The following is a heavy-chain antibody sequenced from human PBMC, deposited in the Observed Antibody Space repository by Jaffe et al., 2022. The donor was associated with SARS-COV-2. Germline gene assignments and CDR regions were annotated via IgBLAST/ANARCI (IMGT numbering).Heavy chain of an antibody. J-gene: IGHJ3*02. V-gene: IGHV4-30-4*01. Sequence: QVQLQESGPGLVKPSQTLSLTCTVSGGSISSGDYYWSWIRQPPGKGLEWIGYIYYSGSTYYNPSLKSRVTISVDTSKNQFSLKLSSVTAADTAVYYCASPDPAAVTSHDAFDIWGQGTMVTVSS. CDR3: ASPDPAAVTSHDAFDI. CDR1: GGSISSGDYY. D-gene: IGHD4-17*01. CDR2: IYYSGST.